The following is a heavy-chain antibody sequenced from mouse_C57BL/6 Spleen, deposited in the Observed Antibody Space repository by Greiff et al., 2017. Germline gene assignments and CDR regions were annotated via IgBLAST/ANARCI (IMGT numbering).Heavy chain of an antibody. Sequence: ESGPGLVKPSQSLSLTCSVTGYSITSGYYWNWIRQFPGNKLEWMGYISYDGSNNYNPSLKNRISITRDTSKNQFFLKLNSVTTEDTATYYCAREITTVVATGYFYYWCQGTTLTVSS. CDR3: AREITTVVATGYFYY. CDR2: ISYDGSN. V-gene: IGHV3-6*01. J-gene: IGHJ2*01. D-gene: IGHD1-1*01. CDR1: GYSITSGYY.